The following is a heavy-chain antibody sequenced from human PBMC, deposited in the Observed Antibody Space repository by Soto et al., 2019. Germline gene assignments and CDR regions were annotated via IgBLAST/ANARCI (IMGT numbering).Heavy chain of an antibody. CDR1: GGSISSGGYY. Sequence: PSETLSLTCTVSGGSISSGGYYWSWIRQHPGKGLEWIGYIYYSGSTYYNPSLKSRVTISVDTSKNQFSLKLSSVTAADTAVYYCASNGDRSGGIFDYWGQGTLVTAPQ. CDR3: ASNGDRSGGIFDY. D-gene: IGHD2-15*01. V-gene: IGHV4-31*03. J-gene: IGHJ4*02. CDR2: IYYSGST.